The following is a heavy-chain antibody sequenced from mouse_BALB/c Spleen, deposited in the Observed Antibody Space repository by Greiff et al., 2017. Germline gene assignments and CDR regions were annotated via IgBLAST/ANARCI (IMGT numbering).Heavy chain of an antibody. V-gene: IGHV14-3*02. Sequence: EVQLQQSGAELVKPGASVKLSCTASGFNFKDSYMHWVKQRPEQGLEWIGRIDPANGNTKYDPKFQGKATITADTSSNTAYLQLNSLTSEDTAVYYCSRSTGYDMDDWGQGTSVTVSS. CDR2: IDPANGNT. CDR1: GFNFKDSY. J-gene: IGHJ4*01. D-gene: IGHD1-1*01. CDR3: SRSTGYDMDD.